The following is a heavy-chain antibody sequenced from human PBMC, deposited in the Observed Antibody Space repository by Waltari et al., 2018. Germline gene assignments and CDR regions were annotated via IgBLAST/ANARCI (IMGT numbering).Heavy chain of an antibody. Sequence: QVQLQESGPGLVKPSQTLSLTCTVSGGSISSGSYYWSWIRQPAGKGLEWIGRIYTSGSTNYNPSRKSRVTISVDTSKNQFSLKLSSVTAADTAVYYCARDSPPLYSSSSRRSWFDPWGQGTLVTVSS. D-gene: IGHD6-6*01. CDR1: GGSISSGSYY. CDR2: IYTSGST. V-gene: IGHV4-61*02. J-gene: IGHJ5*02. CDR3: ARDSPPLYSSSSRRSWFDP.